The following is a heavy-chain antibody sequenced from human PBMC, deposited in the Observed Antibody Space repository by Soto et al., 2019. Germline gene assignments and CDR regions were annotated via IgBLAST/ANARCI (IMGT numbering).Heavy chain of an antibody. V-gene: IGHV4-61*01. J-gene: IGHJ4*02. CDR1: GGSVRSGSYD. D-gene: IGHD5-12*01. Sequence: SETLSLTCSVSGGSVRSGSYDWSWIRQPPGKGLEWIGYIYYSGSTNYNPSLKSRVTISVDTSKNQFSLKLSSVTAADTAVYYCARLVSGYATYFDYWGQGTLVTVSS. CDR2: IYYSGST. CDR3: ARLVSGYATYFDY.